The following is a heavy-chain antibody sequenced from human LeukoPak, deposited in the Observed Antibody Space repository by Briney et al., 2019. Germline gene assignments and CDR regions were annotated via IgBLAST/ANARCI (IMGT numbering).Heavy chain of an antibody. CDR1: GGTFSSYA. Sequence: GASVKVSCKASGGTFSSYAISWVRQAPGQGLEWMGRIIPILGIANYAQKFQGRVTITADKSTSTAYMELSSLRSEDTAVYYCAREYYYGSGSYDNWFDPWGQGTLVTVSS. CDR3: AREYYYGSGSYDNWFDP. J-gene: IGHJ5*02. D-gene: IGHD3-10*01. V-gene: IGHV1-69*04. CDR2: IIPILGIA.